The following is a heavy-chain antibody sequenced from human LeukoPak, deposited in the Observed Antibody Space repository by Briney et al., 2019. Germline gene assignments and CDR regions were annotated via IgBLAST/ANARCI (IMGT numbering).Heavy chain of an antibody. CDR3: ARDHCYNYSSSSLYDFDY. V-gene: IGHV4-39*02. J-gene: IGHJ4*02. D-gene: IGHD3-22*01. CDR1: WRYPQWCLS. Sequence: KPSETPSHPPFLRWRYPQWCLSLALPQPPRKGLEWVGHIYYNWSPYYNPSLKSRVTISVDTSFTQFSQKLSSVTAADTGVYYCARDHCYNYSSSSLYDFDYWGQGTLVTVSS. CDR2: IYYNWSP.